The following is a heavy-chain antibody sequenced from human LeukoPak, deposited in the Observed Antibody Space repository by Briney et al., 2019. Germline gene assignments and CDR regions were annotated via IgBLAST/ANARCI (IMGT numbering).Heavy chain of an antibody. J-gene: IGHJ6*02. V-gene: IGHV1-18*01. CDR1: GYTFTSYG. Sequence: ASVKVSCKASGYTFTSYGISWVRQAPGQGLEWMGWISACNGNTNYAQKLQGRVTMTTDTSTSTAYMELRSLRSDDTAVYYCARVASFWARYYYYGMDVWGQGTTVTVSS. CDR2: ISACNGNT. CDR3: ARVASFWARYYYYGMDV. D-gene: IGHD3-16*01.